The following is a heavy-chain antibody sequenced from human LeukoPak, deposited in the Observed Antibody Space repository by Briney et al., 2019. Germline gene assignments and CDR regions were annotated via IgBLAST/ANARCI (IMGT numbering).Heavy chain of an antibody. CDR1: GFTFSSYG. CDR2: IWYDGSNK. CDR3: ARANIVVVPAAMGV. D-gene: IGHD2-2*01. Sequence: GGSLRLSCAASGFTFSSYGMHWVRQAPGKGLEWVAVIWYDGSNKYYADSVKGRFTISRDNSKNTLYLQMNSLRAEDTAVYYCARANIVVVPAAMGVWGKGTTVTVSS. J-gene: IGHJ6*04. V-gene: IGHV3-33*01.